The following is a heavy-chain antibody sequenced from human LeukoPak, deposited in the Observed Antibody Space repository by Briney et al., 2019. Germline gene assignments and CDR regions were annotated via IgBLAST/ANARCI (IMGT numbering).Heavy chain of an antibody. CDR2: ISSSSSYI. J-gene: IGHJ3*02. CDR3: ARDDYYGSGSYWGAFDI. Sequence: GGSLRLSCAASGFTFSSYSMNWVRQAPGKGLEWVSSISSSSSYIYYADSVKGRFTISRDNAKNSLYLQMNSLRAEDTAMYYCARDDYYGSGSYWGAFDIWGQGTMVTVSS. V-gene: IGHV3-21*01. CDR1: GFTFSSYS. D-gene: IGHD3-10*01.